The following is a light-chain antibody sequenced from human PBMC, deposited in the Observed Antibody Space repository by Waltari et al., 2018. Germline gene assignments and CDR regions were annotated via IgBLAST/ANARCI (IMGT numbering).Light chain of an antibody. J-gene: IGKJ3*01. CDR2: GAS. V-gene: IGKV3-20*01. Sequence: EIVLTQSPGTLSLSPGERATLSCRASQSISNNYLAWYQQKPGQAPTLLIYGASNRATGIPDAFGGSGSGTDFTLTSSKLEPEDFAVYYCQQYGSSPFTFGPGTKVDF. CDR3: QQYGSSPFT. CDR1: QSISNNY.